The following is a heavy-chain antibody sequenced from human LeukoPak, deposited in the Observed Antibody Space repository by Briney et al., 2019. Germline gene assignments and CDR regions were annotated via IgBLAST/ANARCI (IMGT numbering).Heavy chain of an antibody. D-gene: IGHD3-22*01. CDR3: VLYDSSGYFPYYFDY. V-gene: IGHV3-23*01. Sequence: SGGSLRLSCAASGFTFDDYAMHWVRQAPGKGLEWVSAISGSGGSTYYADSVKGRFTISRDNSKNTLYLQMNSLRAEDTAVYYCVLYDSSGYFPYYFDYWGQGTLVTVSS. J-gene: IGHJ4*02. CDR2: ISGSGGST. CDR1: GFTFDDYA.